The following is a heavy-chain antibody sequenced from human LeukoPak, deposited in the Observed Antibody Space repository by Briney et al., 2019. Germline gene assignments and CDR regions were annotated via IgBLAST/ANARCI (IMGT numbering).Heavy chain of an antibody. D-gene: IGHD4-23*01. J-gene: IGHJ3*02. Sequence: GGSLRLSCAASEVTLRTYWMSWVRHAPGKGLEWAANIKQDGSEKYYVDSVKGRFTISRDNAKNSLYLQMSSLRAEDTAVYYCARSNSSAFDIWGQGTTVTVSS. V-gene: IGHV3-7*01. CDR2: IKQDGSEK. CDR3: ARSNSSAFDI. CDR1: EVTLRTYW.